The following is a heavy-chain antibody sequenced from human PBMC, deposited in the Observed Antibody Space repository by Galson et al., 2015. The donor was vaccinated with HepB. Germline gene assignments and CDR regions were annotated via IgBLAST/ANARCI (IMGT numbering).Heavy chain of an antibody. D-gene: IGHD5-18*01. CDR3: AKTLSELWLIVFDY. Sequence: SLRLSCAASGFTFSSYGMHWVRQAPGKGLEWVAVISGSGGSTYYADSVKGRFTISRDNSKNTLYLQMNSLRAEDTAVYYCAKTLSELWLIVFDYWGQGTLVTVSS. J-gene: IGHJ4*02. CDR2: ISGSGGST. CDR1: GFTFSSYG. V-gene: IGHV3-23*01.